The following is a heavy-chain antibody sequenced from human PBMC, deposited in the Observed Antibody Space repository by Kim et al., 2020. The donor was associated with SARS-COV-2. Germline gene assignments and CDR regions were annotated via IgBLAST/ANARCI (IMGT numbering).Heavy chain of an antibody. CDR1: GFTFSSYG. CDR3: STGLLDVDY. Sequence: GGSLRLSCAASGFTFSSYGMHWVRQAPGKGLEWVAVISYDGSNKYYADSVKGRFTISRDNSKNTLYLQMNSLRAEDTAVYYCSTGLLDVDYWGQGTLVTV. D-gene: IGHD2-15*01. V-gene: IGHV3-30*03. CDR2: ISYDGSNK. J-gene: IGHJ4*02.